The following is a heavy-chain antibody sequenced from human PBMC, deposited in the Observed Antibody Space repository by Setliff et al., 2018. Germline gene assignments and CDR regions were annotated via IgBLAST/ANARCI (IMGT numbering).Heavy chain of an antibody. Sequence: KVSCKASGYIFTSYGISWVRQAPGQGLEWMGWISSYNGKTNYAQKLQGRVTMTTDTSTSTAYMELRSLRSDDTVVYYCARDLDYQYYYETSGRDAFDIWGLGTMVTVSS. CDR2: ISSYNGKT. CDR3: ARDLDYQYYYETSGRDAFDI. CDR1: GYIFTSYG. J-gene: IGHJ3*02. V-gene: IGHV1-18*01. D-gene: IGHD3-22*01.